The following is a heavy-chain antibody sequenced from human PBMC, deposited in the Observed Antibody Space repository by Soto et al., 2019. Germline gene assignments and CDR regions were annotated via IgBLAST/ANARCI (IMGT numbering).Heavy chain of an antibody. J-gene: IGHJ3*02. CDR3: ERGSGADAFDI. V-gene: IGHV1-69*06. Sequence: SVKVSCKVSGGTFNIRWVRQAPGQGLEWMGGIIPVIDTANYARKFQGRVVISADRATNIVYMEMMSLTLEDTAVYYCERGSGADAFDIWGQGTMVTVSS. CDR1: GGTFN. D-gene: IGHD7-27*01. CDR2: IIPVIDTA.